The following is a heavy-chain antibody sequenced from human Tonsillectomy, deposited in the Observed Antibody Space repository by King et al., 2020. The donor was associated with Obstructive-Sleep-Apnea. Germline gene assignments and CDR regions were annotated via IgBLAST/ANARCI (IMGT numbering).Heavy chain of an antibody. Sequence: VQLQESGPGLVKPSETLSLICTVSGGSVSSGSYYWSWIRQTPGEGLEWIGYIYYTGDTNYNPSLKSRVTISVDTSKNQFSLILSSVTAADTAVYYCTIESVGYSGMNVWGQGTTVTVSS. CDR3: TIESVGYSGMNV. CDR2: IYYTGDT. J-gene: IGHJ6*02. V-gene: IGHV4-61*01. CDR1: GGSVSSGSYY. D-gene: IGHD1-26*01.